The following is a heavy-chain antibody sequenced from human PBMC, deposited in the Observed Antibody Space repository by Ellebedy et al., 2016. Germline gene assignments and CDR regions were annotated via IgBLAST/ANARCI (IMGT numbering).Heavy chain of an antibody. V-gene: IGHV3-23*01. CDR3: ARDYSAYSNDV. Sequence: GESLKISCAASGFTFSSYAMTWVRQAPGKGLQWVSIIYTTGVTRYADSVRGRFTISRDSSENTLYLQMNSLRAEDTAVYYCARDYSAYSNDVWGQGTLVTVSS. J-gene: IGHJ4*02. D-gene: IGHD5-18*01. CDR2: IYTTGVT. CDR1: GFTFSSYA.